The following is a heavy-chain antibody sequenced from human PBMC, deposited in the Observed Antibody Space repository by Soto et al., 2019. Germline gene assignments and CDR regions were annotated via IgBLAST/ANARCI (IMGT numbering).Heavy chain of an antibody. V-gene: IGHV3-23*01. CDR3: AKDTSIWSGYGVSYYMDV. CDR2: ISGSGGST. Sequence: GGSLRLSCAASGFTFSSYAMSWVRQAPGKGLEWVSAISGSGGSTYYADSVKGRFTISRDNSKNTLYLQMNSLRAEDTAVYYCAKDTSIWSGYGVSYYMDVWGKGTTVTVSS. D-gene: IGHD3-3*01. CDR1: GFTFSSYA. J-gene: IGHJ6*03.